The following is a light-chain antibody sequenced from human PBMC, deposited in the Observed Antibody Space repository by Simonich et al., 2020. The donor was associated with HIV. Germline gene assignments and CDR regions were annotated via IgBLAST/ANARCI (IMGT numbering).Light chain of an antibody. J-gene: IGLJ3*02. CDR3: SSYTSSTTEV. Sequence: QSSLTQPRSVSGSPGQSVTISCTGTSSDVGGYNYVSWSQQHPGKAPKLMIYDVSKRPSGVSNRFSGSKSGNTASRTISGLQAEDEADYYCSSYTSSTTEVFGGGTKLTVL. V-gene: IGLV2-11*01. CDR1: SSDVGGYNY. CDR2: DVS.